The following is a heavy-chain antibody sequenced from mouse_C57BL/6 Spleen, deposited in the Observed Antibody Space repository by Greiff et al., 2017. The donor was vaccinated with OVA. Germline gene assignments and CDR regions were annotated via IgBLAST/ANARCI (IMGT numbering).Heavy chain of an antibody. V-gene: IGHV5-4*01. J-gene: IGHJ2*01. CDR3: AREVYYSNYFDY. CDR2: ISDGGSYT. Sequence: EVMLVESGGGLVKPGGSLKLSCAASGFTFSSYAMSWVRQTPEKRLEWVATISDGGSYTYYPDNVKGRFTISRDNAKNNLYLQMSHLKSEDTAMYYCAREVYYSNYFDYWGQGTTLTVSS. D-gene: IGHD2-5*01. CDR1: GFTFSSYA.